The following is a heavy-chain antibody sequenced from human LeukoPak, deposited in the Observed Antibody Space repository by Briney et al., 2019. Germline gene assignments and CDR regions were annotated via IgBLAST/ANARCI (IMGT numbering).Heavy chain of an antibody. D-gene: IGHD6-19*01. Sequence: GGSLRLSCAASGFTFSSYGMHWVRQAPGKGLEWVAVISYDGSNKYYADSVKGRFTISRDNSKNTLYLQMNSLRAEDTAVYYCAKDPVAGRRGDYWGQGTLVTVSS. V-gene: IGHV3-30*18. CDR2: ISYDGSNK. J-gene: IGHJ4*02. CDR3: AKDPVAGRRGDY. CDR1: GFTFSSYG.